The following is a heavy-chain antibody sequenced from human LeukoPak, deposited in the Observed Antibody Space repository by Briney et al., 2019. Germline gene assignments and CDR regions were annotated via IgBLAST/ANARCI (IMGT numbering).Heavy chain of an antibody. V-gene: IGHV4-31*03. Sequence: SETLSLTCTVSGDSIRSGDHYWTWIRQQPGKGLEWIGYLYRSGSAYYNPSLKSRLTMSVDTSKNQFSLRLNSVTDADTAVYYCARGGTTVTDYYFDYWGQGTLVTVSS. D-gene: IGHD4-17*01. J-gene: IGHJ4*02. CDR3: ARGGTTVTDYYFDY. CDR2: LYRSGSA. CDR1: GDSIRSGDHY.